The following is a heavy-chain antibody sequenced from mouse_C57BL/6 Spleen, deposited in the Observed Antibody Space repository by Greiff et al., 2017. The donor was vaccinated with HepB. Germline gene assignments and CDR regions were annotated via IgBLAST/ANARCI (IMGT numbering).Heavy chain of an antibody. Sequence: QVQLQQSGPELVKPGASVKISCKASGYAFSSSWMNWVKQRPGKGLEWIGRIYPGDGDTNYNGKFKGKATLTADKSSSTASMQLSSLTSEDSAVYFCARGGAYYSNWFAYWGQGTLVTVSA. CDR3: ARGGAYYSNWFAY. CDR1: GYAFSSSW. J-gene: IGHJ3*01. D-gene: IGHD2-5*01. CDR2: IYPGDGDT. V-gene: IGHV1-82*01.